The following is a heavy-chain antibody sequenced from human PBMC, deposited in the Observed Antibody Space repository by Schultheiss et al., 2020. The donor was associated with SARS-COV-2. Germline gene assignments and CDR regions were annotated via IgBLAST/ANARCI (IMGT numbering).Heavy chain of an antibody. CDR3: ARGEYSSSSNYYYGMDV. J-gene: IGHJ6*02. Sequence: SQTLSLTCTVSGGSISSYYWSWIRQPPGKGLEWIGYIYYSGSTYYNPSLKSRVTISVDTSKNQFSLKLSSVTAADTAVYHCARGEYSSSSNYYYGMDVWGQGTTVTVSS. V-gene: IGHV4-59*01. CDR1: GGSISSYY. CDR2: IYYSGST. D-gene: IGHD6-6*01.